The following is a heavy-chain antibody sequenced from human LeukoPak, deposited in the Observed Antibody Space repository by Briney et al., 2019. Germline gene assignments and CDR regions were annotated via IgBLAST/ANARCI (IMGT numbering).Heavy chain of an antibody. D-gene: IGHD6-19*01. Sequence: GGSLRLSCLASGFTFSTYSMNWVRQAPGKGLEWVSHISSSRSTIYYADSVKGRFTISRDNAKNTLYLQMNSLRAEDTAVYYCARGRGAVAEWGQGTLVTVSS. V-gene: IGHV3-48*04. CDR1: GFTFSTYS. CDR2: ISSSRSTI. CDR3: ARGRGAVAE. J-gene: IGHJ4*02.